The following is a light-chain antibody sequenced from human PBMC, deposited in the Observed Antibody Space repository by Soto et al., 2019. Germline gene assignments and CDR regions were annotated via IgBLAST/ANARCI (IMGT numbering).Light chain of an antibody. J-gene: IGKJ1*01. Sequence: EIVLTQSPATLSVSPGERATLSCRASQSVSGDLAWYHHKPGQAPRLLIYGASARATGFPARFSASGSGTEFILTISSLQSEDFAVYYCQQYDNWPWTFGRGTKVDIK. CDR2: GAS. V-gene: IGKV3-15*01. CDR1: QSVSGD. CDR3: QQYDNWPWT.